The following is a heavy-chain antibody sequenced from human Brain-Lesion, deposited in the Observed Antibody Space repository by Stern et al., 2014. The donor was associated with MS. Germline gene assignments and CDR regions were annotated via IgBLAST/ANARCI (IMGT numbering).Heavy chain of an antibody. CDR2: IYYSGNT. Sequence: QLVESGPGLVKPSETLSLTCTVAGGSVSSTSYAWAWIRQPPGKGLEWIGTIYYSGNTYYSPSLTSRLTISLDTSKKQFSLRLGFVTAADTAVYYCAGEEDIRYCSGGSCTGNWFDPWGQGTLVTVSS. CDR1: GGSVSSTSYA. CDR3: AGEEDIRYCSGGSCTGNWFDP. V-gene: IGHV4-39*01. D-gene: IGHD2-15*01. J-gene: IGHJ5*02.